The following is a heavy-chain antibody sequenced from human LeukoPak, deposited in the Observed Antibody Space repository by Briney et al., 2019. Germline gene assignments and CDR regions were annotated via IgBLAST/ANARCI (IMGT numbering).Heavy chain of an antibody. CDR3: AKESVAGKDYYGMDV. D-gene: IGHD2-15*01. J-gene: IGHJ6*02. Sequence: GGSLRLSCAASGFTFSSYGMHWVRQAPGKGLEWVAVISYDGSNKYYADSVKGRFTISRDNSKNTLYLQMNSLRAEDTAVYYWAKESVAGKDYYGMDVWGQGTPVTVSS. V-gene: IGHV3-30*18. CDR1: GFTFSSYG. CDR2: ISYDGSNK.